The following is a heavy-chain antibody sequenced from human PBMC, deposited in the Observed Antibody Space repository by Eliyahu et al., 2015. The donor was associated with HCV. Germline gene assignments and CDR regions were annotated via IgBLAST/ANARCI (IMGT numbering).Heavy chain of an antibody. CDR3: ASRRDRSYDFWSGYYHFDY. D-gene: IGHD3-3*01. Sequence: QVQLQESGPGLVKPSETLSLTCAVSGGSISNSRWWSWVRQPPGKGPEWIGQIFHSGSTNYNPSLKSRVSISIDKSNNQFSLNLTSVTAADTAVYYCASRRDRSYDFWSGYYHFDYWGQGSLVTVSS. V-gene: IGHV4-4*02. CDR2: IFHSGST. CDR1: GGSISNSRW. J-gene: IGHJ4*02.